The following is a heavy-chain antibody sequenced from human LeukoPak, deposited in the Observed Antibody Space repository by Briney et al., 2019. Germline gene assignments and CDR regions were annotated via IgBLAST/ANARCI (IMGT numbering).Heavy chain of an antibody. CDR2: IFYSGNT. J-gene: IGHJ4*02. Sequence: PSETLSLTCTVSGGSINSYYWSWIRQPPGEGLEWIGYIFYSGNTDYNPSLKSRVTISLDTSKNQFSLKLSSVTAADTAVYYCASDPSGGNYFDYWGQGTLVTVSS. V-gene: IGHV4-59*08. CDR1: GGSINSYY. CDR3: ASDPSGGNYFDY. D-gene: IGHD2-15*01.